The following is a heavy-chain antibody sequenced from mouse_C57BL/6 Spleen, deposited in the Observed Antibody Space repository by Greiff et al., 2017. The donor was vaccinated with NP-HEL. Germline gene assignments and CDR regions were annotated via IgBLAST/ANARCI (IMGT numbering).Heavy chain of an antibody. J-gene: IGHJ4*01. CDR1: GYTFTSYW. CDR3: AREDTTGRDAMDY. Sequence: QVQLQQPGAELVRPGSSVKLSCKASGYTFTSYWMDWVKQRPGQGLEWIGNIYPSDSETHYNQKFKDKATLTVDKSSSTAYMQLSSLTSEDSAVYDCAREDTTGRDAMDYWGQGTSVTVSS. CDR2: IYPSDSET. V-gene: IGHV1-61*01. D-gene: IGHD1-1*01.